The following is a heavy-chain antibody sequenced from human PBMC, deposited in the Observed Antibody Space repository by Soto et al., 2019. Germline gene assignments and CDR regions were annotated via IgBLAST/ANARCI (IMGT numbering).Heavy chain of an antibody. CDR1: RGSISRYY. CDR3: ARAWEAQWEPDY. CDR2: IYYSGST. D-gene: IGHD1-26*01. V-gene: IGHV4-59*01. Sequence: SETLSLTCTVSRGSISRYYWSWIRQPPGKGLEWIRYIYYSGSTNYNPSLKSRVTISVDTSKNQFSLKLSSVTAADTAVYYCARAWEAQWEPDYWGQGTLVTVSS. J-gene: IGHJ4*02.